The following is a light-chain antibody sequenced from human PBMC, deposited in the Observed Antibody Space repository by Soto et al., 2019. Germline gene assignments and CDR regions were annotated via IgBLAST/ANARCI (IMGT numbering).Light chain of an antibody. Sequence: IVMTQSPLSLPVTPGEPASISCRSSQSLLHSNGYNYLDWYLQKPGQSPQLLIYLGSNRSSGVPDRFSGSGSGTDVTLKISRVEAEDVGVYYCMQALQPPWTFGQGTKVEIK. J-gene: IGKJ1*01. V-gene: IGKV2-28*01. CDR1: QSLLHSNGYNY. CDR2: LGS. CDR3: MQALQPPWT.